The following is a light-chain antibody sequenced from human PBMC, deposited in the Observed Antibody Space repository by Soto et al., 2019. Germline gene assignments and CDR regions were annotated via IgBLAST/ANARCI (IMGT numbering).Light chain of an antibody. CDR2: LNSDGSH. V-gene: IGLV4-69*01. Sequence: QAVVTQSPSASASLGASVKLTCTLSSGHSSYAIAWHQQQPEKGPRYLMKLNSDGSHSKGDGIPDRFSGSSSGAERYLTISSLQSEDEADYYCQTWGTCILVFGGGTKLTVL. CDR1: SGHSSYA. CDR3: QTWGTCILV. J-gene: IGLJ2*01.